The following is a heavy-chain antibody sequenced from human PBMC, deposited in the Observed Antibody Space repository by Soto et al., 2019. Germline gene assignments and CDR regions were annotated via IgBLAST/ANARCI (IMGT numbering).Heavy chain of an antibody. J-gene: IGHJ4*02. Sequence: SETLSLTCTVSGGSISSYYWSWIRQPPGKGLEWIGYIYYSGSTNYNPSLKSRVTISVDTSKNQFSLKLSSVTAADTAVYYCARTLYSYGPRFDFWGQAILVTVSS. D-gene: IGHD5-18*01. CDR1: GGSISSYY. CDR3: ARTLYSYGPRFDF. V-gene: IGHV4-59*01. CDR2: IYYSGST.